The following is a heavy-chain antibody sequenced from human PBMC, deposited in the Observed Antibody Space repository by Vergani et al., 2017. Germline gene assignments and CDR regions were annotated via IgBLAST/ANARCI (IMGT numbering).Heavy chain of an antibody. CDR3: AKNLGISTTRHYYAMDV. D-gene: IGHD2/OR15-2a*01. CDR1: GFKFSDHY. Sequence: LEESGGGSVKPGGSLRLSCAASGFKFSDHYMSWIRQAPGKGLEWVSHISPGASTVSYTDSVTGRFTVSRDNDNNSLTLDMTTLRVEDTAVYDCAKNLGISTTRHYYAMDVWGQGTTVTVSS. J-gene: IGHJ6*02. CDR2: ISPGASTV. V-gene: IGHV3-11*04.